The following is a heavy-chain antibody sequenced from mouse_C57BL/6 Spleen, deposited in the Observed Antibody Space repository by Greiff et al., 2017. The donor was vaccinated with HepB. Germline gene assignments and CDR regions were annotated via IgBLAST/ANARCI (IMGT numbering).Heavy chain of an antibody. J-gene: IGHJ4*01. CDR1: GFTFSSYG. V-gene: IGHV5-6*02. CDR3: ARRGWEDAMDY. D-gene: IGHD1-1*02. CDR2: ISSGGSYT. Sequence: EVMLVESGGDLVKPGGSLKLSCAASGFTFSSYGMSWVRQTPDKRLEWVATISSGGSYTYYPDSVKGRFTISRDNAKNTLYLQMSSLKSEDTAMYYCARRGWEDAMDYWGQGPSVTVSS.